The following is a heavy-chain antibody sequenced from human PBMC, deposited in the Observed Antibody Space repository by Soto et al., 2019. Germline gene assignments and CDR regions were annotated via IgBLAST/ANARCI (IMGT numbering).Heavy chain of an antibody. CDR1: GYTFSDYD. CDR2: MNPYSGNT. Sequence: QVQLVQSGAEVKKPGDSVKVSCKASGYTFSDYDINWVRQAAGQGLEWMGWMNPYSGNTGYAQKFQGRVTMTTDTSITTAYLELSSLTFEDTAISYCARGRFRRTWFDPWGQGTLVTVSS. CDR3: ARGRFRRTWFDP. V-gene: IGHV1-8*01. J-gene: IGHJ5*02. D-gene: IGHD3-16*01.